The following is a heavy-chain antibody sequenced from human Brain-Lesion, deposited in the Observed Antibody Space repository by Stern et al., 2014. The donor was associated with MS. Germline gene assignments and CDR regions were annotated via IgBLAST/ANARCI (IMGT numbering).Heavy chain of an antibody. V-gene: IGHV4-61*02. CDR3: ARGRVVPGFQYYATDV. D-gene: IGHD2-2*01. CDR2: IFNSGST. Sequence: VQLEESGPGLVKPSQTLSLSCTVSGGSISSGGYYWSWIRQPAGKGLAWIGRIFNSGSTRYKHSLKSPVTISINTCHNHASLRVTSMTAADTAVYYCARGRVVPGFQYYATDVWGQGTTVIVSS. CDR1: GGSISSGGYY. J-gene: IGHJ6*02.